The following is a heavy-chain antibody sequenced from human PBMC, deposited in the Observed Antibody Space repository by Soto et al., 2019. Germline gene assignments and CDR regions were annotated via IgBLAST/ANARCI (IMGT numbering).Heavy chain of an antibody. V-gene: IGHV1-3*05. Sequence: QVQLVQSGAEEKKPGASVKVSCKASGYTFTSYAMHWVRQAPGQRLEWMGWINAGNGNTKYSQKFQGRVTITRDTSASTAYMELRSLRSEDTYVYYCARSIVVVTALDYWGQGTLVTVSS. CDR2: INAGNGNT. D-gene: IGHD2-21*02. J-gene: IGHJ4*02. CDR3: ARSIVVVTALDY. CDR1: GYTFTSYA.